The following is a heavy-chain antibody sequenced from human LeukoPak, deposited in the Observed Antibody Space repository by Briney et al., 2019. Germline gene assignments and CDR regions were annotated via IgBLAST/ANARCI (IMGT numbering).Heavy chain of an antibody. Sequence: PGGSLRLSCAASGFTFSSYAMSWVRQAPGKGLEWVSVISDSGATTYYADSVEGRFTISRDNSKNTLYLQMNSLRAEDTAVYYCAKCTTVRSYGRYFDYWGQGTQVTVSS. D-gene: IGHD1-26*01. CDR2: ISDSGATT. V-gene: IGHV3-23*01. CDR3: AKCTTVRSYGRYFDY. J-gene: IGHJ4*02. CDR1: GFTFSSYA.